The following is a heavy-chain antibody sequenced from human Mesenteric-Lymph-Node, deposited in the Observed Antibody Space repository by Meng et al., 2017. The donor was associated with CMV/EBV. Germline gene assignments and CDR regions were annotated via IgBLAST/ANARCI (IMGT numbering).Heavy chain of an antibody. V-gene: IGHV3-11*04. CDR2: ISSSGGVI. J-gene: IGHJ4*02. D-gene: IGHD1-7*01. CDR3: TRDNKELLFDN. Sequence: GESLKISCAASGFTVSSNYMSWVRQAPGKGLEWVSFISSSGGVIYYADSVKGRFIISRDNAKNSLYLQMNSLRAEDTAVYYCTRDNKELLFDNWGQGTLVTVSS. CDR1: GFTVSSNY.